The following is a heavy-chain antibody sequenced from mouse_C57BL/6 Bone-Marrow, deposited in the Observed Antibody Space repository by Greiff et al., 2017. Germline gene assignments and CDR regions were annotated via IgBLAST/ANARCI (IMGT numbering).Heavy chain of an antibody. J-gene: IGHJ3*01. Sequence: QVQLKQSGAELMKPGASVKLSCKASGYTFTGYWIEWVKQRPGHGLEWIGEILPGSGSTNSNEKFKGKATFTADTSSNTAYMKLSSLKTEAYDIYYYARKLRAYWGQGTLVTVSA. V-gene: IGHV1-9*01. D-gene: IGHD1-1*01. CDR2: ILPGSGST. CDR3: ARKLRAY. CDR1: GYTFTGYW.